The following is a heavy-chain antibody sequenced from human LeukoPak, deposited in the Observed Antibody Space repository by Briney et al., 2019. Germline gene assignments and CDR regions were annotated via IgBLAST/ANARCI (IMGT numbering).Heavy chain of an antibody. D-gene: IGHD3-9*01. V-gene: IGHV1-18*01. CDR1: GYTFTSYG. CDR3: ARGADSGYSSDN. Sequence: ASVKVSCKASGYTFTSYGISWVRQAPGQGLEWMGWISAYNGNTNYAQKLQGRVTMTTDTSTSTAYMELRSLRAEDTAVYYCARGADSGYSSDNWGQGTLVSVSS. CDR2: ISAYNGNT. J-gene: IGHJ4*02.